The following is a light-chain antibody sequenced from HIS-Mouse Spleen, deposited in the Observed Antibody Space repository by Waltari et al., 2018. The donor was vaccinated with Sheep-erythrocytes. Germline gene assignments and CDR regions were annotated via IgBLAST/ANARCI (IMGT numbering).Light chain of an antibody. Sequence: QSALTQPRSVSGSPGQSVTISCTGTSSDVGGYNYVSWYQQHPGKAPKLMIYDVSKRPAGVPDRFSGAKSVSTASLTISRLQAEDEADYYCCSYAGSYNHVSATGTKVTVL. CDR2: DVS. CDR1: SSDVGGYNY. J-gene: IGLJ1*01. CDR3: CSYAGSYNHV. V-gene: IGLV2-11*01.